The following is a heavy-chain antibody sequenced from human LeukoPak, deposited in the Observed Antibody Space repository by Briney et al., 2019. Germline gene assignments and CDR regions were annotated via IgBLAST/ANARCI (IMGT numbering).Heavy chain of an antibody. CDR1: GGSISSHY. CDR2: IYYSGST. Sequence: SETLSLPCTVSGGSISSHYWSWMRQPPAKGLEWIGYIYYSGSTNYNPSLKSRVTISVDTSKNQFSLKLSSVTAADTAVYYCARGANLHHYWGQGTLVSVSS. CDR3: ARGANLHHY. J-gene: IGHJ4*02. D-gene: IGHD1-26*01. V-gene: IGHV4-59*11.